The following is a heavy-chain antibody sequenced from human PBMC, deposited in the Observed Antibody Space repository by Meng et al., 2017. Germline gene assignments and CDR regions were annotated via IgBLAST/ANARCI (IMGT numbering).Heavy chain of an antibody. V-gene: IGHV1-69*05. CDR2: IIPIFGTA. J-gene: IGHJ4*02. CDR1: GGTFSSYA. CDR3: ARSIVATMVFDY. D-gene: IGHD5-12*01. Sequence: QVQLVQSGAEVKKPGSSGKVSCKASGGTFSSYAISWVRQAPGQGLEWMGGIIPIFGTANYAQKFQGRVTMTTDTSTSTAYMELRSLRSDDTAVYYCARSIVATMVFDYWGQGTLVTVSS.